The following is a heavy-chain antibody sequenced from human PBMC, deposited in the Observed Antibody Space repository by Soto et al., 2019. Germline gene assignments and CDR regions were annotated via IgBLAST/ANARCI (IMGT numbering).Heavy chain of an antibody. J-gene: IGHJ4*02. V-gene: IGHV2-70*01. CDR2: IDWDDDK. Sequence: SGPTLVNPTQTLTLTCTFSGFSLSTSGMCVSWIRQPPGKALEWLALIDWDDDKYYSTSLKTRLTISKDTSKNQVVLTMTNMDPVDTATYYCARMENYYDSGGSTYYFDYWGQGTLVTVSS. CDR1: GFSLSTSGMC. CDR3: ARMENYYDSGGSTYYFDY. D-gene: IGHD3-22*01.